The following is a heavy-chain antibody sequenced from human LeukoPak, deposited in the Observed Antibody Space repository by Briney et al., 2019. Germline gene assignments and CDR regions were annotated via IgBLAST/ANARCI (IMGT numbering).Heavy chain of an antibody. D-gene: IGHD3-16*02. CDR2: FDPEDGET. CDR3: ATQITFGGAITGPFDY. CDR1: GYTLTELS. J-gene: IGHJ4*02. V-gene: IGHV1-24*01. Sequence: ASVKVSCKVSGYTLTELSMHWVRQAPGKGLEWMGGFDPEDGETIYAQKFQGRVTMTEDTSTDTAYMELSSLRSEDTAVYYCATQITFGGAITGPFDYWGQGTLVTVSS.